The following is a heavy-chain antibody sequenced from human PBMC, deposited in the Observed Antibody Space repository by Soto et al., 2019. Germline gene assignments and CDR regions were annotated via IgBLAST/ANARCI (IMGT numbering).Heavy chain of an antibody. V-gene: IGHV4-30-4*01. CDR1: GGSIKSDYY. CDR3: ARGRTNYFYYGLDV. J-gene: IGHJ6*02. Sequence: SETLSLTCTVSGGSIKSDYYWAWVRQPPGGGLQWMGYKYYSGATDSDPSLEARVSSSVDTSKNQFFLNLTSVTVADTAVYFCARGRTNYFYYGLDVSGPGLPVTVSS. CDR2: KYYSGAT.